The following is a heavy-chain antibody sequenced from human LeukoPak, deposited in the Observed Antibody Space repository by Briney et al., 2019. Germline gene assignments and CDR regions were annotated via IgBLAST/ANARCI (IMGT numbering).Heavy chain of an antibody. CDR2: INHSGST. J-gene: IGHJ6*02. V-gene: IGHV4-34*01. CDR3: ARGTHYYGMDV. CDR1: GGSFSGYY. Sequence: PSETLSLTCAVYGGSFSGYYWSWIRQPPGKGLEWIGEINHSGSTNNNPSLKSRVTIPVDTSKNQFSLKLSSVTAADTAVYYCARGTHYYGMDVWGQGTTVTVSS.